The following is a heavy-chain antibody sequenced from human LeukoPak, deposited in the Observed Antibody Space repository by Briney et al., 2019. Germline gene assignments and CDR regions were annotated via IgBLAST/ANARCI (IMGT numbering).Heavy chain of an antibody. V-gene: IGHV4-59*01. CDR3: ARGGAFSSSWYVDY. J-gene: IGHJ4*02. CDR2: IFYSGST. Sequence: PSETLSLTCTVSHGSISGFHWSWIPQPPGKGLEWIGYIFYSGSTNYNPSLKSRVTISVDTSRNKVSLKLSSVTAADTAVYYCARGGAFSSSWYVDYWGQGTLVTVST. CDR1: HGSISGFH. D-gene: IGHD6-13*01.